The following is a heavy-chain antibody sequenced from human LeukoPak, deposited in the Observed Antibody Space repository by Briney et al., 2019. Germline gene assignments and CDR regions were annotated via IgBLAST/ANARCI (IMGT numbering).Heavy chain of an antibody. CDR1: GFTFSSYG. D-gene: IGHD3-3*01. CDR2: IWYGGSNK. CDR3: AKDQGSGYYSRDAFDI. Sequence: GGSLRLSCAASGFTFSSYGMHWVRQAPGKGLEWVAVIWYGGSNKYYADSVKGRFTISRDNSKNTLYLQMNSLRAEDTAVYYCAKDQGSGYYSRDAFDIWGQGTMVTVSS. V-gene: IGHV3-30*02. J-gene: IGHJ3*02.